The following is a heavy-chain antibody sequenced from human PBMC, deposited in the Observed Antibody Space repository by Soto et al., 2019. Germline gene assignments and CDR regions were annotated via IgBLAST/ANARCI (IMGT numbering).Heavy chain of an antibody. J-gene: IGHJ5*02. Sequence: PSETLSLTYTVFGGSISGYYWTWFRQPPGKGLEWIAYIHSTGTTNYNPSLKSRVTISVDTSKNQFALDLTSVTAADTAVYYCARLQSHGYSDHWGQGTLVTVSS. D-gene: IGHD5-12*01. V-gene: IGHV4-59*01. CDR3: ARLQSHGYSDH. CDR2: IHSTGTT. CDR1: GGSISGYY.